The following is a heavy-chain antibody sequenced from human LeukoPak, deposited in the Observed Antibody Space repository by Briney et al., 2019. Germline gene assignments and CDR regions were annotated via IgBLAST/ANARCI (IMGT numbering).Heavy chain of an antibody. CDR2: INPNSGAT. D-gene: IGHD4-23*01. CDR1: GYTFTDYY. V-gene: IGHV1-2*02. CDR3: PRDGGNSGFDN. Sequence: WASVKVSCKASGYTFTDYYIHWVRQAPGQGLEWMGWINPNSGATNYAQKFQGRVTMTRDTSISTAYMELSRLRSDDTAVYYCPRDGGNSGFDNWGQGTLVTVSS. J-gene: IGHJ4*02.